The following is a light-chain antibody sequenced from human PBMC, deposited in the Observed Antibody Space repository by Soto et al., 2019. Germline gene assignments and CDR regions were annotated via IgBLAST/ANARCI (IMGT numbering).Light chain of an antibody. Sequence: DVVMTQSPLSLPVTPGEPASISCTSGQSLLHSNGYNYLDWYLQKPGQSPQLLIYLGSNRASGVPDGFSGSGSGTDFTLNISRVEAEYVGVYYCMQALQTPRTCGQGTKVEIK. CDR3: MQALQTPRT. J-gene: IGKJ1*01. CDR1: QSLLHSNGYNY. CDR2: LGS. V-gene: IGKV2-28*01.